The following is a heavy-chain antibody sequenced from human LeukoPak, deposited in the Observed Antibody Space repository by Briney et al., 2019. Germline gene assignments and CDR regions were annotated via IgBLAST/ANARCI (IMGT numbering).Heavy chain of an antibody. V-gene: IGHV3-7*03. J-gene: IGHJ5*02. D-gene: IGHD1-26*01. Sequence: PGGSLRLSCATSGFSFRNYWMSWVRQAPVKGLEWVASINQDDSAIFYLDSVRGRFTISRDNAKNFLFLQMNFLRVEDTAFYYCARDIGAVGWFDPWGQGTLVTVSS. CDR2: INQDDSAI. CDR1: GFSFRNYW. CDR3: ARDIGAVGWFDP.